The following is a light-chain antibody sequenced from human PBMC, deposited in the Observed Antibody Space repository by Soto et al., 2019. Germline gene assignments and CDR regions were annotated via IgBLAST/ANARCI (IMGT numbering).Light chain of an antibody. CDR3: SSYTAGGTI. CDR1: SSDIGGYNH. V-gene: IGLV2-14*03. CDR2: DVD. Sequence: QSALTQPTSVSGSPGQSITISCTGVSSDIGGYNHVSWYQQHPGNVPRLIIYDVDNRPLGISNRFSGSQSGNTASLSISGLQAEDEADYYCSSYTAGGTIFGTGTKVTVL. J-gene: IGLJ1*01.